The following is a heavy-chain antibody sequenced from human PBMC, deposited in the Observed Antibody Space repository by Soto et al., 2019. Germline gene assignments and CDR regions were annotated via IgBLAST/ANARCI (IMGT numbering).Heavy chain of an antibody. CDR2: INYSGST. CDR1: GGSISSSSYY. J-gene: IGHJ6*03. D-gene: IGHD2-15*01. CDR3: VRQRGGGSDYYMDV. Sequence: SETLSLTCTVSGGSISSSSYYWGWIRQPPGKGLECVGRINYSGSTYYNPSLKSRVTISVDTSKNQFSLKLSSVTAADTAVYYCVRQRGGGSDYYMDVWGKGTTVTVSS. V-gene: IGHV4-39*01.